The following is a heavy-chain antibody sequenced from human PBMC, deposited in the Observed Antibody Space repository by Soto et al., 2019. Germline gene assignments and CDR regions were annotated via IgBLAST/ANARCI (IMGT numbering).Heavy chain of an antibody. CDR1: GFTFSSYG. J-gene: IGHJ3*02. V-gene: IGHV3-30*03. CDR3: LVWNLYGSGSTNAFDI. CDR2: ISYDGSNK. D-gene: IGHD3-10*01. Sequence: QVQLVESGGGVVQPGRSLRLSCAASGFTFSSYGMHWVRQAPGKGLEWVAVISYDGSNKYYADSVKGRFTISRDNSKNTLYLQMNSLRAEDTAVYSCLVWNLYGSGSTNAFDIWGQGTMVTVSS.